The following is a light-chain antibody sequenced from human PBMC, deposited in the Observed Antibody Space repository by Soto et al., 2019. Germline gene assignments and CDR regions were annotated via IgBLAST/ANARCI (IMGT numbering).Light chain of an antibody. CDR3: QQYNNRPPMYT. CDR1: QNVGTS. V-gene: IGKV3-15*01. CDR2: GAS. Sequence: EIVMTQSPAILSMSPGERATLSCRASQNVGTSLAWYQQIPGQAPRLLMYGASTRATSIPARFSGSGSGTEFPLTISSLQSEDFAVYYCQQYNNRPPMYTFGQGTKLEIK. J-gene: IGKJ2*01.